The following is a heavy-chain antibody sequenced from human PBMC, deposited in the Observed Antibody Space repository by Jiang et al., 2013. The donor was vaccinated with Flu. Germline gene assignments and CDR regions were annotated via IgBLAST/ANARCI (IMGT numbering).Heavy chain of an antibody. V-gene: IGHV6-1*01. CDR3: ARATRDGYNPTFDY. D-gene: IGHD5-24*01. J-gene: IGHJ4*02. Sequence: RTYYRSKWYNDYAVSVKSRITINPDTSKNQFSLQLNSVTPEDTAVYYCARATRDGYNPTFDYWGQGTLVTVSS. CDR2: TYYRSKWYN.